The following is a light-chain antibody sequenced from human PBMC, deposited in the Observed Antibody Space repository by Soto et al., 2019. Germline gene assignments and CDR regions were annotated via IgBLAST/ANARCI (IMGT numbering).Light chain of an antibody. CDR2: DVS. J-gene: IGLJ1*01. V-gene: IGLV2-11*01. Sequence: QSALTQPRSVSGSPGQSVTISCTGTSSDVGGYNYVSWYQQHPGKAPKVMIYDVSERPSGVPDRFSGSKSGNTASLTISGLQAEDEADYYCCSYAGSYRFVFGTGTKLTVL. CDR3: CSYAGSYRFV. CDR1: SSDVGGYNY.